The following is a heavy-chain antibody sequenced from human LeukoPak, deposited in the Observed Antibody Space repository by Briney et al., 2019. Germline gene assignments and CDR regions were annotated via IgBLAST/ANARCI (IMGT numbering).Heavy chain of an antibody. V-gene: IGHV3-21*01. CDR2: ISSSSSYI. CDR3: VRGLGLNYYSYMDV. J-gene: IGHJ6*03. D-gene: IGHD3/OR15-3a*01. Sequence: GGSLRLSCAASVFTFSSYSMNWVRQAPGKGLEGVSSISSSSSYIYYADSVKGRFTISRDNAENSLYLQMNSLRAEDTAVYYCVRGLGLNYYSYMDVWAKGPRSPSP. CDR1: VFTFSSYS.